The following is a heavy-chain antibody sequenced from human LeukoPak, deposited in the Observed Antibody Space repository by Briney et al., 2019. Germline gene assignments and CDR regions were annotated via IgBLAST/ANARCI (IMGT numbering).Heavy chain of an antibody. D-gene: IGHD4-17*01. CDR2: IRYDGSNK. CDR3: ARIRSGDYVNSDY. J-gene: IGHJ4*02. Sequence: PGGSLRLSCAASGFTFSSYGMHWVRQAPGKGLEWVAFIRYDGSNKYYADSVKGRLTISRDNSKNTLYLQMNSLRAEDTAVYYCARIRSGDYVNSDYWGQGTLVTVSS. CDR1: GFTFSSYG. V-gene: IGHV3-30*02.